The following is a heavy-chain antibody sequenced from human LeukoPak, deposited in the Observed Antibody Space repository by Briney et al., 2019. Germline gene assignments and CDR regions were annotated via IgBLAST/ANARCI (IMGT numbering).Heavy chain of an antibody. CDR3: ARDLPPGCLSL. J-gene: IGHJ2*01. Sequence: SETLSLTCTVSGGSISSGSYYWSWIRQPAGKGLEWIGRIYTSGSTNYNPSLKSRVTISVDTSKNQFSLKLSSVTAADTAVYYCARDLPPGCLSLWGHGTLVTVSS. CDR1: GGSISSGSYY. D-gene: IGHD2-15*01. CDR2: IYTSGST. V-gene: IGHV4-61*02.